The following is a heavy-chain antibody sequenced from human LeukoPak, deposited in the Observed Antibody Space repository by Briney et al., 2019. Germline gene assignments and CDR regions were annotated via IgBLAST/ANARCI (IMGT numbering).Heavy chain of an antibody. V-gene: IGHV1-69*13. CDR2: IIPIFGTA. CDR3: ARGYYYDSSGYYFYNDY. Sequence: SVKVSCKASGGTFSSYAISWVRQAPGQGLEWMGGIIPIFGTANYAQKFQGGVTITADESTSTAYMELSSLRSEDTAVYYCARGYYYDSSGYYFYNDYWGQGTLVTVSS. J-gene: IGHJ4*02. D-gene: IGHD3-22*01. CDR1: GGTFSSYA.